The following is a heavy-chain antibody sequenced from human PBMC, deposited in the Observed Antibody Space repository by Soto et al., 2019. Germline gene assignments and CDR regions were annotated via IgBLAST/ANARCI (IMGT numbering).Heavy chain of an antibody. V-gene: IGHV4-39*01. D-gene: IGHD2-2*01. CDR1: SASISSSSYT. J-gene: IGHJ6*02. Sequence: QLQLQESGPGLVKPSDTLSLTCTVSSASISSSSYTWGWIRHPPGKGLEWIGSIYYSGTTYYNPSLNSRVTVSVDTSKNQFSLKVTSVTAADTAVYYCARLHGYCISSSCHGHYAMDVWGQGTTVTVSS. CDR2: IYYSGTT. CDR3: ARLHGYCISSSCHGHYAMDV.